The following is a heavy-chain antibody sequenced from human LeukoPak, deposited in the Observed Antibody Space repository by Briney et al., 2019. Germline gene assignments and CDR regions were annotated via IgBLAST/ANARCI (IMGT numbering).Heavy chain of an antibody. J-gene: IGHJ4*02. V-gene: IGHV3-23*01. CDR2: ISGSGGST. Sequence: GGSLRLSCAASGFTFSSYAMSWVRQAPGKGLEWVSAISGSGGSTYYADSVKGRFTISRDNSKNTLYLQMNSLRAEDTAVYYCAKVSYSGSYADIDYWGQGTLVTVSS. CDR1: GFTFSSYA. D-gene: IGHD1-26*01. CDR3: AKVSYSGSYADIDY.